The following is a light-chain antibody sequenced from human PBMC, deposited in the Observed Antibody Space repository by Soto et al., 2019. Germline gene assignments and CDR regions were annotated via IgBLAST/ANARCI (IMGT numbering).Light chain of an antibody. J-gene: IGKJ5*01. CDR2: GAS. V-gene: IGKV3-15*01. CDR3: QQYNNWPFIT. CDR1: QSVRGT. Sequence: EIVMTQSPATLSVSPGERATLSCRASQSVRGTLAWYQQKPGQSPRLLIYGASSRATGIPARFSGSGSGTEFTLTISSLQSEDVEVYYCQQYNNWPFITFGQGTRLEIK.